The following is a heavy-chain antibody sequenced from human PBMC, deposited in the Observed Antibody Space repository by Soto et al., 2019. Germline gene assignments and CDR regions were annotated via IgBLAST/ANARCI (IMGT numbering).Heavy chain of an antibody. CDR2: IIPILGIA. CDR1: GGTFSSYT. D-gene: IGHD6-13*01. Sequence: QVQLVQSGAEVKKPGSSVKVSCKASGGTFSSYTISWVRQAPGQGLEWMGRIIPILGIANYAQKFQVRDTITADKSTSTAYMELSSLRSEDTAVYYWAGSIAAAGTTGANFDYWGQGTLVTVSS. J-gene: IGHJ4*02. V-gene: IGHV1-69*02. CDR3: AGSIAAAGTTGANFDY.